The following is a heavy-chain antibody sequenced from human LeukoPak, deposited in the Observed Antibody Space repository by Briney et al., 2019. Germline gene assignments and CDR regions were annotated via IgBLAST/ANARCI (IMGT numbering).Heavy chain of an antibody. CDR1: GYTFTSYY. CDR3: ATQYSGSSRLLGY. V-gene: IGHV1-2*02. CDR2: INPNSGGT. Sequence: ASVKVSCKASGYTFTSYYMHWVRQAPGQGLEWMGWINPNSGGTNYAQKFQGRVTMTRDTSISTAYMELSRLRSDDTAVYYCATQYSGSSRLLGYWGQGTLVTVSS. D-gene: IGHD1-26*01. J-gene: IGHJ4*02.